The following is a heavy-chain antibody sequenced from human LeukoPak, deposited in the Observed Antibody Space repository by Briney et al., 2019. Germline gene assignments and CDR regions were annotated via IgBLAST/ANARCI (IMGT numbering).Heavy chain of an antibody. J-gene: IGHJ4*02. D-gene: IGHD3-10*01. V-gene: IGHV3-74*01. CDR3: VRFGGRSSIGGDC. Sequence: PGGSLILSCAASGFTFSTYWMHWVRQAPGTGLVWVSRIKSDGSNSNYADCVKGRFTISRDNAKNTLYLQMNSLRAEDTAVYHCVRFGGRSSIGGDCWGQGTLVTVSS. CDR1: GFTFSTYW. CDR2: IKSDGSNS.